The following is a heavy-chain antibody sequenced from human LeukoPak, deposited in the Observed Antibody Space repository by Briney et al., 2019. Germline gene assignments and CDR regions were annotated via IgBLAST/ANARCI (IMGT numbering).Heavy chain of an antibody. CDR2: IWYDGSHQ. J-gene: IGHJ4*02. D-gene: IGHD3-10*01. Sequence: PGRSLRLSCAASGFTFSSYGMHWVRQAPGKGLEWVAVIWYDGSHQYYVDSVKGRFTISRDNAKNSLYLHMSSLRDEDTAVYYCAGDSGYAFDYWGRGTLVTASS. CDR1: GFTFSSYG. V-gene: IGHV3-33*01. CDR3: AGDSGYAFDY.